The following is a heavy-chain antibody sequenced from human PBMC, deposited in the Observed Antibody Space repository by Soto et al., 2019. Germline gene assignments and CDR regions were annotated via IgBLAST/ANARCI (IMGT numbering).Heavy chain of an antibody. Sequence: PSETLSLTCTVSGGSISSGGYYWSWIRQHPGKGLECIGYIYYSGSTYYNPSLKSRVTISVDTSKNQFSLKLSSVTAADTAVYYCARAREALVATSHVDNGGQGTLVTVFS. J-gene: IGHJ4*02. V-gene: IGHV4-31*03. CDR1: GGSISSGGYY. D-gene: IGHD5-12*01. CDR2: IYYSGST. CDR3: ARAREALVATSHVDN.